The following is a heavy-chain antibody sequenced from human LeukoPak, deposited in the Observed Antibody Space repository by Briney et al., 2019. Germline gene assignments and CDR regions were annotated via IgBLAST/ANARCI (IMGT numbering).Heavy chain of an antibody. CDR3: AREGGGLWLRRFDY. J-gene: IGHJ4*02. V-gene: IGHV4-31*03. CDR1: GGSISSGGYY. CDR2: IYYSGST. Sequence: SQTLSLTCTVSGGSISSGGYYWSWIRQHPGKGLEWIGYIYYSGSTYYNLSLKSRVTISVDTSKNQFSLKLSSVTAADTAVYYCAREGGGLWLRRFDYWGQGTLVTVSS. D-gene: IGHD5-18*01.